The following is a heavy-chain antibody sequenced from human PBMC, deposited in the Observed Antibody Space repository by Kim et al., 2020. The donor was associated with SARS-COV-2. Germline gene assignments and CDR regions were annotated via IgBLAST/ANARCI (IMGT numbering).Heavy chain of an antibody. Sequence: GGSLRLSCAASGFTFDDYAMHWVRQAPGKGLEWVSGISWNSGSIGYADSVKGRFTISRDNAKNSLYLQMNSLRAEDTALYYCAKDSLNLRYYYGSGSLYGMDVWGQGTTVTVSS. CDR1: GFTFDDYA. CDR3: AKDSLNLRYYYGSGSLYGMDV. CDR2: ISWNSGSI. J-gene: IGHJ6*02. D-gene: IGHD3-10*01. V-gene: IGHV3-9*01.